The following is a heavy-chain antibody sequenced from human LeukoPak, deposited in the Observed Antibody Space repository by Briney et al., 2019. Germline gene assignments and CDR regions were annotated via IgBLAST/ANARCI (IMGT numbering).Heavy chain of an antibody. CDR1: GGSISSSGYY. CDR3: VRRRSGSYLYYFDH. J-gene: IGHJ4*02. Sequence: SETLSLTCTVSGGSISSSGYYWGWIRQPPGKGLEWIANIYSGGITYYNPSLKSRVTISVDTSRNQFSLKLSSVTAADTAVYYCVRRRSGSYLYYFDHWGQGTLLTVSS. V-gene: IGHV4-39*01. D-gene: IGHD1-26*01. CDR2: IYSGGIT.